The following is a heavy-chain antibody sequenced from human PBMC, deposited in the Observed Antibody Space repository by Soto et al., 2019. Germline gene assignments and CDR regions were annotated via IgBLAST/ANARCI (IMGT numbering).Heavy chain of an antibody. D-gene: IGHD6-25*01. Sequence: QLQLQESGPGLVKPSETLSLTCTVSGTSISTTDYYWGWIRQPPGKGLEWITSIYYTGMTYYNPSLNSRATEXXDXSXXQFPLKLSPVTAADRAVYYWATGPSSNNGYRQFDSLGQGTLVTVSS. CDR2: IYYTGMT. V-gene: IGHV4-39*01. CDR3: ATGPSSNNGYRQFDS. J-gene: IGHJ4*02. CDR1: GTSISTTDYY.